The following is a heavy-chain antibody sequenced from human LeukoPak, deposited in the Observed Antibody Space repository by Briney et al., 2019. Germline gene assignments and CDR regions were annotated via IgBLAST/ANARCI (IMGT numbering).Heavy chain of an antibody. CDR3: ARGLLAAAGIDY. CDR2: ISGSGSTI. CDR1: GFTFSSYE. Sequence: PGGSLRLSCAASGFTFSSYEMNWVRQAPGKGLEWVSYISGSGSTIYYADSVKGRFTISRDNAKNSLYLQMNSLRAEDTAVYYCARGLLAAAGIDYWGQGALVTVSS. V-gene: IGHV3-48*03. J-gene: IGHJ4*02. D-gene: IGHD6-13*01.